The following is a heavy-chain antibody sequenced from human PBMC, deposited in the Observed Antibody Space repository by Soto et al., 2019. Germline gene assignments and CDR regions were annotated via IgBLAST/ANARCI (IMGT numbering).Heavy chain of an antibody. CDR2: ISSTTNYI. CDR3: ARESEDLTSNFDY. V-gene: IGHV3-21*06. CDR1: GFTFTRYS. J-gene: IGHJ4*02. Sequence: GGSLRLSCAASGFTFTRYSMNWVRQAPGKGPEWVSSISSTTNYIYYGDSMKGRFTISRDNAKNSLYLEMNSLRAEDTAVYYCARESEDLTSNFDYWGQGTLVTVSS.